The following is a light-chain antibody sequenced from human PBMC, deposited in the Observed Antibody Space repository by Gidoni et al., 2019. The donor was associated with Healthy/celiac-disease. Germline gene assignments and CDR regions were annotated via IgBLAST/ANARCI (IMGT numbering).Light chain of an antibody. Sequence: QSALTQPPSVSGSPGQSVNISCTGTSSDVGSYNRVSWYQQPPGTAPKLMIYEVSNRPSGVPDRFSGSKSGNTASLTISGLQAEDEADYYCSSYTSSSTPWVFGGGTKLTVL. CDR3: SSYTSSSTPWV. CDR1: SSDVGSYNR. CDR2: EVS. J-gene: IGLJ3*02. V-gene: IGLV2-18*02.